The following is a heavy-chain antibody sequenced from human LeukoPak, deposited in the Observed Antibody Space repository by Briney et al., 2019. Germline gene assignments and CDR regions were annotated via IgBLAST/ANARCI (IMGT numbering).Heavy chain of an antibody. CDR3: AKGYCSGGSCGKSGYYYYYMDV. Sequence: PGGSLRLSCAVSGFTFSSYAMSWVRQAPGKGLEWVSAISGSGGSTYYADSVKGRFTISRDNSKHTLYLQMNSLRAEDTAVYYCAKGYCSGGSCGKSGYYYYYMDVWGKGTTVTVSS. CDR2: ISGSGGST. D-gene: IGHD2-15*01. CDR1: GFTFSSYA. V-gene: IGHV3-23*01. J-gene: IGHJ6*03.